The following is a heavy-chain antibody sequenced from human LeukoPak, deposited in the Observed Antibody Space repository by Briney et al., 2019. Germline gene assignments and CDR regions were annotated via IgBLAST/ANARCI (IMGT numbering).Heavy chain of an antibody. V-gene: IGHV1-69*05. CDR2: IIPIFGTA. CDR1: GGTFSSYA. J-gene: IGHJ5*02. Sequence: SVKVSCKASGGTFSSYAISWVRQAPGQGLEWMGRIIPIFGTANYAQKFQGRVTITTDESTSTAYMGLSSLRSEDTAVYYCARGSGYSDWFDPWGQGTLVTVSS. CDR3: ARGSGYSDWFDP. D-gene: IGHD3-3*01.